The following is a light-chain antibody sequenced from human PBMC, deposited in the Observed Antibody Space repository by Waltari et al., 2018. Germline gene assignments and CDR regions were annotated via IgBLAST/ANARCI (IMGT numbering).Light chain of an antibody. CDR3: LQYNSNPYS. J-gene: IGKJ2*03. CDR2: GAS. V-gene: IGKV1-17*01. CDR1: QGINTY. Sequence: DIKMTQSPASLSASAEVTVTITCRASQGINTYLNWYQQKPGRPPKRLIYGASSLESGVPSRFSGSGSGTDFTLTISSLQPEDFATYFCLQYNSNPYSFGQGTKVEIK.